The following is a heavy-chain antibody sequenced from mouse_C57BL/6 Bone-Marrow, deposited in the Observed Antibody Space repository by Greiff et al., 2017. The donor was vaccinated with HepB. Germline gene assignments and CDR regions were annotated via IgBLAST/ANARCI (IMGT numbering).Heavy chain of an antibody. CDR1: GFTFSDYG. V-gene: IGHV5-17*01. CDR2: ISSGSSTI. J-gene: IGHJ2*01. Sequence: EVMLVESGGGLVKPGGSLKLSCAASGFTFSDYGMHWVRQAPEKGLEWVAYISSGSSTIDYADTVKGRFTISRDNAKNTLFLQMTSLRSEDTAMYYCARRYDGYRNFDYWGQGTTLTVSS. D-gene: IGHD2-3*01. CDR3: ARRYDGYRNFDY.